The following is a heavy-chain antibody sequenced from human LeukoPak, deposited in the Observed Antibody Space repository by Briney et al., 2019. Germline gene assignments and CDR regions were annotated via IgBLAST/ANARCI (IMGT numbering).Heavy chain of an antibody. CDR2: IRYDGNNK. CDR3: AKGYGDIVAFDI. Sequence: PGGSLRLSCAASGFTFSSYGMDWVRQAPGKGLEWVAFIRYDGNNKDYADSVKGRFTISRDNSKNTLYLQMNSLRVEDTAVYYCAKGYGDIVAFDIWGEGTMVTVSS. J-gene: IGHJ3*02. CDR1: GFTFSSYG. V-gene: IGHV3-30*02. D-gene: IGHD4-17*01.